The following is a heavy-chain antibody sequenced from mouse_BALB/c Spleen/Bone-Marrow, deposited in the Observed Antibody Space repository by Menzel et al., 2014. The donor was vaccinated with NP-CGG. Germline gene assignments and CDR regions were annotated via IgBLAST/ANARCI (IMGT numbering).Heavy chain of an antibody. CDR2: IWGGGST. V-gene: IGHV2-5*01. CDR3: AKNSYDIYYYAMDY. Sequence: VQLVESGPGLVQPSQSLSIPCTVSGFSLTSYGVHWVRQSPGKGLEWLGVIWGGGSTDYNAAFMSRLSITKDNSKSQVLFKMNSLQADDTAIYYCAKNSYDIYYYAMDYWGQGTSVTVSS. J-gene: IGHJ4*01. CDR1: GFSLTSYG. D-gene: IGHD2-3*01.